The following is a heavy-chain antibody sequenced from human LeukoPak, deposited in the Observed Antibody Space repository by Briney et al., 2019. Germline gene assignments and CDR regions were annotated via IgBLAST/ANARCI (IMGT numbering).Heavy chain of an antibody. J-gene: IGHJ3*02. CDR1: GFTFTTYW. Sequence: LAGGSLRLSCAASGFTFTTYWMHWVRQVPGKGLVWVARIKGDGSSTRHADSMKGRFTISRDNAKNTLYLQMNSLRAEDTAVYYCARVKSMTTVTPTAFDIWGQGTMVTVSS. CDR3: ARVKSMTTVTPTAFDI. V-gene: IGHV3-74*01. D-gene: IGHD4-17*01. CDR2: IKGDGSST.